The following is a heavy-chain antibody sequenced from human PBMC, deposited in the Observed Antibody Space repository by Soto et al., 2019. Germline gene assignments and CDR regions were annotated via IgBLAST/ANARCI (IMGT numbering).Heavy chain of an antibody. V-gene: IGHV1-46*03. Sequence: AAXKVACKSSGYTFTSFRVHGVRQAPGQGLEWMGIINPSGGSTSYAQKFQGRVTMTRDTSTSTVYMELSSMRSEDTAVYYCAREFGELNWFDPWGQGTLVTVSS. CDR1: GYTFTSFR. CDR2: INPSGGST. CDR3: AREFGELNWFDP. J-gene: IGHJ5*02. D-gene: IGHD3-10*01.